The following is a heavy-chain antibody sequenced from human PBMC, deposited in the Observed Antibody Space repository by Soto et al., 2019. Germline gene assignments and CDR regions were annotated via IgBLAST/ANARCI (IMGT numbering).Heavy chain of an antibody. J-gene: IGHJ3*02. V-gene: IGHV1-46*01. CDR2: INPSGGST. CDR3: ARELLRFFDWFPRGDDAFDI. Sequence: ASVKVSCKASGYTFTTYYIHWVRQAPGQGLEWMGIINPSGGSTSYAQKFQGRVTMTRDTSTSTAYMELSSLRPDDTAIYYCARELLRFFDWFPRGDDAFDIWGQGTMVTVSS. D-gene: IGHD3-9*01. CDR1: GYTFTTYY.